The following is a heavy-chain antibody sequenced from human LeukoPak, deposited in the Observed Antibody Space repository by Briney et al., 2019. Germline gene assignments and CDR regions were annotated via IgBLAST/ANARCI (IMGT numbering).Heavy chain of an antibody. Sequence: PGGSLRLSCAASGFTVSSNSMTWVRQAPGKGLEWVSILYNGGGANYADSVKGRFTISRDNFRNTLFLQMNSLRAEDTAVYYCARRDTTGWYHHFDYWGQGTLVTVSS. J-gene: IGHJ4*02. CDR2: LYNGGGA. V-gene: IGHV3-53*01. CDR3: ARRDTTGWYHHFDY. CDR1: GFTVSSNS. D-gene: IGHD6-19*01.